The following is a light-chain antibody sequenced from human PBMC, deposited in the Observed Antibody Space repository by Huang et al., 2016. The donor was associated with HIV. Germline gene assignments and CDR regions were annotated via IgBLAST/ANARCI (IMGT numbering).Light chain of an antibody. CDR2: SAS. CDR1: QVIRND. Sequence: IQMTQSPSSLSASVGDRVTIPCRASQVIRNDLGWYQQKPGKSPRVLIYSASTLQSGVPSRFSGSGSGTNFTLTISSLQSEDFATYYCLHGFTYPYSFGQGTKLEIK. V-gene: IGKV1-6*01. CDR3: LHGFTYPYS. J-gene: IGKJ2*03.